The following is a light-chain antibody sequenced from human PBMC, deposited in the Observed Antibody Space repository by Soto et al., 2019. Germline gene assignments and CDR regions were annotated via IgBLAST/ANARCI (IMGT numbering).Light chain of an antibody. Sequence: AIRMTHSPSSLSASTGDRVTITCRASQGISNSLAWHRQRPGEAPQLLIHTASILQTGVPCRFRGSRSATDVPLTISRLPSEDFATCFWQRYNISPRTFGQGTKVDVK. CDR2: TAS. V-gene: IGKV1-8*01. CDR1: QGISNS. J-gene: IGKJ1*01. CDR3: QRYNISPRT.